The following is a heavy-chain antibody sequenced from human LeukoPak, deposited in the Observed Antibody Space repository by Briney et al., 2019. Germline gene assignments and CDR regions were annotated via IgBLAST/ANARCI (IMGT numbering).Heavy chain of an antibody. CDR3: ARWNYVSGGWALDC. CDR2: ISSVDSDT. CDR1: GFIFTDSY. V-gene: IGHV3-11*03. J-gene: IGHJ4*02. Sequence: GGSLRLSCAASGFIFTDSYLSWIRQAPGKGLEWISYISSVDSDTSYAHSVKGRFTISRDNAKESLYLQMTSLRVEDTAIYYCARWNYVSGGWALDCWGQGTLVTVSS. D-gene: IGHD3-10*01.